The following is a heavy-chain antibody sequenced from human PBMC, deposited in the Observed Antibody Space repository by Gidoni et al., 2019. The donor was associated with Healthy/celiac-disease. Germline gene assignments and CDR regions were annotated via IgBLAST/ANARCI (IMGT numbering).Heavy chain of an antibody. J-gene: IGHJ4*02. CDR3: NNSGDYFDY. Sequence: EVQLLESGGGLVTPGGSLRLSCAASGFSFSNAWMNWVRQAPGKGLEWVGRIKSKTEGGTTDYAAPVKGRVTISRDTSKNTLYLQMNSLKTEDTAMYYGNNSGDYFDYWGQGTLVTVSS. V-gene: IGHV3-15*07. CDR2: IKSKTEGGTT. D-gene: IGHD1-26*01. CDR1: GFSFSNAW.